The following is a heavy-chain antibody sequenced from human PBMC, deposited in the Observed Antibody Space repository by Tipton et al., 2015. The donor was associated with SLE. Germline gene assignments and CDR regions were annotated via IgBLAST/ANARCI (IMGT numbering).Heavy chain of an antibody. CDR1: GYTFTSYD. V-gene: IGHV1-8*02. CDR2: MNPNSGNT. J-gene: IGHJ4*02. CDR3: ARAHGIAVAGKGRRYFDY. Sequence: QLVQSGAEVKKPGASVKVSCKASGYTFTSYDINWVRQATGQGLEWMGRMNPNSGNTGYAQKFQGRVTMTRNTSVSTAYMELSSLRSEDTAVYYCARAHGIAVAGKGRRYFDYWGQGTLVTVSS. D-gene: IGHD6-19*01.